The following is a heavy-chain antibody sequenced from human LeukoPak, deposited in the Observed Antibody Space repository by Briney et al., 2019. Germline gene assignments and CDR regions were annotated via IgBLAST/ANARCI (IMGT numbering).Heavy chain of an antibody. J-gene: IGHJ4*02. V-gene: IGHV1-8*03. CDR2: MNPNSGNT. CDR3: AKDRKGSGSTGVDH. Sequence: ASVKVSCKASGYTFTSYDINWVRQATGQGLEWMGWMNPNSGNTGYAQKFQGRVTITRNTSISTAYMELSSLRSEDTAVYYCAKDRKGSGSTGVDHWGQGTLVTVSS. D-gene: IGHD3-10*01. CDR1: GYTFTSYD.